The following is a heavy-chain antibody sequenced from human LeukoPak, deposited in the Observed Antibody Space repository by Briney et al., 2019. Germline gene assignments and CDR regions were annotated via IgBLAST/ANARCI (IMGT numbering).Heavy chain of an antibody. D-gene: IGHD3-22*01. J-gene: IGHJ3*02. Sequence: PSETLSLTCTVSGGSISSSSYYWGWIRQPPGKGLEWIGSIYYSGSTYYNPSLKSRVTISVDTSKNQFSLKLSSVTAADTAVYYCARDLIYYDSSGYHNDAFDIWGQGTMVTVSS. CDR3: ARDLIYYDSSGYHNDAFDI. CDR2: IYYSGST. CDR1: GGSISSSSYY. V-gene: IGHV4-39*07.